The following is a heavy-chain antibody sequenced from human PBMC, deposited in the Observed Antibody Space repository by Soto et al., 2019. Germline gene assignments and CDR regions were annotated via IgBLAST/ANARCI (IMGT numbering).Heavy chain of an antibody. CDR3: ARDPGYSGFDFDY. CDR2: IWYDGSKK. V-gene: IGHV3-33*01. J-gene: IGHJ4*02. D-gene: IGHD5-12*01. CDR1: GFTFSSHA. Sequence: GGSLRLSCAASGFTFSSHAMHWVRQAPGKGLEWVAVIWYDGSKKYYADSVKGRFTVVRDDSKNTLSLQMNSLRVEDTAVYYCARDPGYSGFDFDYWGQGTLVTVSS.